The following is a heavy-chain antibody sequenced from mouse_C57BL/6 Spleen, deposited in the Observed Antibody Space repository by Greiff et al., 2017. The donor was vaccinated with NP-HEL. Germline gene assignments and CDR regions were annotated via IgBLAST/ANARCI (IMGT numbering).Heavy chain of an antibody. V-gene: IGHV5-17*01. CDR2: ISSGSSTI. Sequence: EVMLVESGGGLVKPGGSLKLSCAASGFTFSDYGMHWVRQAPEKGLEWVAYISSGSSTIYYADTVKGRFTISRDNAKNTLFLQMTSLRSEDTAMYYCARNYYGSSRPLYYFDYWGQGTTLTVSS. CDR1: GFTFSDYG. J-gene: IGHJ2*01. CDR3: ARNYYGSSRPLYYFDY. D-gene: IGHD1-1*01.